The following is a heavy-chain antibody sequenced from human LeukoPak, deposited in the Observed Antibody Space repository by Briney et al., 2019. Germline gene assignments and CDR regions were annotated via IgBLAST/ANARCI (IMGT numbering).Heavy chain of an antibody. CDR3: AREFYDSSGYYYYYYMDV. J-gene: IGHJ6*03. CDR1: GFTFDDYG. V-gene: IGHV3-20*04. D-gene: IGHD3-22*01. Sequence: GGSLRLSCAASGFTFDDYGMSWVRQAPGKGLEWVSGINWNGGSTGYADSVKGRFTISRDNAKNSLYLQMNSLRAEDTALYYCAREFYDSSGYYYYYYMDVWGKGTTVTVSS. CDR2: INWNGGST.